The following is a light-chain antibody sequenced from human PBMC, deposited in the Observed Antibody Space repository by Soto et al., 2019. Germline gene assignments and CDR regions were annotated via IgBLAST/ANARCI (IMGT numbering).Light chain of an antibody. CDR1: QSISFY. CDR2: AAT. V-gene: IGKV1-39*01. J-gene: IGKJ1*01. Sequence: DIHMTQSPSSLSASIGHRLTLTCRASQSISFYLNWYQQQLGKAPRLLIYAATTLQRGVPLRCSGGGSGTDFTLPVSSLQTEDVATYYCQQSYSTPRTFGQGTKVDIK. CDR3: QQSYSTPRT.